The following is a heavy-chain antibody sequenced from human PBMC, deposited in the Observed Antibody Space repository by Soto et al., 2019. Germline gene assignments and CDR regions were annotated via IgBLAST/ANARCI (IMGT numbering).Heavy chain of an antibody. CDR2: ISSSSSYI. CDR3: ARGGMWGSGPFDP. J-gene: IGHJ5*02. Sequence: SGGSLRLSCAASGFTFSSYSMNWVRQAPGKGLEWVSSISSSSSYIYYADSVKGRFTISRDNAKNSLYLQMNSLRAEDTAVYYCARGGMWGSGPFDPWGQGTLVTVSS. CDR1: GFTFSSYS. V-gene: IGHV3-21*01. D-gene: IGHD3-10*01.